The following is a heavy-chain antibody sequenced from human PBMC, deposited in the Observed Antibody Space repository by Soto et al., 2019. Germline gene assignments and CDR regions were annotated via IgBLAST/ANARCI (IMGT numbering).Heavy chain of an antibody. CDR2: INQEVSER. D-gene: IGHD2-21*02. V-gene: IGHV3-7*01. Sequence: EVQLVESGGGLVQPGGSLRLSCAASGFTVSTYWMNWGRQAPGKGLEWVANINQEVSERYYVDSVKCRFTIPRANAKNSLYLQMNSLRDEDTAEYYGARRLFVTAIRADYFQHWGQGTLVTVSS. J-gene: IGHJ1*01. CDR3: ARRLFVTAIRADYFQH. CDR1: GFTVSTYW.